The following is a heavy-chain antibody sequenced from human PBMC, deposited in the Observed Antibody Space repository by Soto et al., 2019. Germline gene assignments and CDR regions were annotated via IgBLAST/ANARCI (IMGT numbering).Heavy chain of an antibody. Sequence: GGSLGLSCAASGFVFSDYYMSWIRQAPGKGLEWVSGISASGSTIYYADSVKGRFTVSRDNAKNSLYLEMHSLRAEDTAIYYCARGENYYETSGYYYTISYYGMEVWGQGTTVTVSS. J-gene: IGHJ6*02. CDR3: ARGENYYETSGYYYTISYYGMEV. CDR1: GFVFSDYY. CDR2: ISASGSTI. D-gene: IGHD3-22*01. V-gene: IGHV3-11*01.